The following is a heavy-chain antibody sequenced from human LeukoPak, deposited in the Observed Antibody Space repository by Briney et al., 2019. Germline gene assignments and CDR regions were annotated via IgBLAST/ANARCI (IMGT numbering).Heavy chain of an antibody. CDR2: IYYSGST. Sequence: PSETLSLTCTVSGGSISSYYWSWIRQPPGKGLEWIGYIYYSGSTNYNPSLKSRVTISVDTSKNQFSLKLSSVTAADTAVYYCARGTLFRPVATTTAPHDYWGQGTLVTVSS. J-gene: IGHJ4*02. CDR3: ARGTLFRPVATTTAPHDY. CDR1: GGSISSYY. D-gene: IGHD2-15*01. V-gene: IGHV4-59*01.